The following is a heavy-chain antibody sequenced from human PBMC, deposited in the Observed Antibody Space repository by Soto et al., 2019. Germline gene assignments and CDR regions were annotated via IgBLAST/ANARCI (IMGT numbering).Heavy chain of an antibody. CDR3: AKDKNSGPHYYGMDV. J-gene: IGHJ6*02. CDR1: GFTFDDYT. Sequence: GGSLRLSCAASGFTFDDYTMHWVRQAPGKGLEWVSLISWDGGSTYYADSVKGRFTISRDNSKNSLYLQMNSLRTEDTALYYCAKDKNSGPHYYGMDVWGQGTTVTVSS. CDR2: ISWDGGST. V-gene: IGHV3-43*01.